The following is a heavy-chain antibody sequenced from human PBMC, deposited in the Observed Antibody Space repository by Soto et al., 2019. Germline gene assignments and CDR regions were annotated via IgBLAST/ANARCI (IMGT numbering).Heavy chain of an antibody. CDR3: ARRGPGTYFDY. Sequence: EVRLLESGGGLVQPGGSLRLSCAASGFTFSSYAMRWVRQAPGKGLEWVSAISGSGDSTYYTDSVKGRFTISRDNSKNTLYLQMNSLRAEDTAVYYCARRGPGTYFDYWGQGTLVTVSS. CDR1: GFTFSSYA. D-gene: IGHD6-13*01. J-gene: IGHJ4*02. V-gene: IGHV3-23*01. CDR2: ISGSGDST.